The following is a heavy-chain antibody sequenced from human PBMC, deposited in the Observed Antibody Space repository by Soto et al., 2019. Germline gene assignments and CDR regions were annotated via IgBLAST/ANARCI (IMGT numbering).Heavy chain of an antibody. Sequence: GASVKVSCKASGYTFTGYYMHWVRQAPGQGLEWMGWINPNSGGTNYAQKFQGRVTMTRDTSISTAYMELSRLRSDDTAVYYCARTYSGYDKYGMDVWGQGTTVTVSS. CDR2: INPNSGGT. CDR1: GYTFTGYY. J-gene: IGHJ6*02. D-gene: IGHD1-26*01. CDR3: ARTYSGYDKYGMDV. V-gene: IGHV1-2*02.